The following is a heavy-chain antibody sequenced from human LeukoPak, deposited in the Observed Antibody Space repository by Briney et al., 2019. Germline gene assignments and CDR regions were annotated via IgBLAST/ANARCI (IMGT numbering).Heavy chain of an antibody. V-gene: IGHV4-34*01. CDR2: INHSGST. Sequence: SETLSLTCAVYGGSFSGYYWSWIRQPPGKGLERIGEINHSGSTNYNPSLKSRVTISVDTSKNQFSLKVSSVTAADTAVYYCAREVQLATNWFDPWGQGTLVTVSS. CDR1: GGSFSGYY. J-gene: IGHJ5*02. CDR3: AREVQLATNWFDP. D-gene: IGHD1-1*01.